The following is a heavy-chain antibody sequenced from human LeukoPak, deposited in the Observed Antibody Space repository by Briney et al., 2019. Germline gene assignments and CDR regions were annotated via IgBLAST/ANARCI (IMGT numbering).Heavy chain of an antibody. Sequence: PGGSLRLSCAASGFAVSSNYMNWVRQAPGKGLEWVSFISSGGTTHHADSVKGRFTISRDNSKNTLYLHVNTLRAEDTAVYYCARKYNSGWWIDCWGQGTLVTVSS. V-gene: IGHV3-53*01. J-gene: IGHJ4*02. D-gene: IGHD6-19*01. CDR1: GFAVSSNY. CDR3: ARKYNSGWWIDC. CDR2: ISSGGTT.